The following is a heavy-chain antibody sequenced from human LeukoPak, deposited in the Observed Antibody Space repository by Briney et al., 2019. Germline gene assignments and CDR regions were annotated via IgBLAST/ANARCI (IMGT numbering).Heavy chain of an antibody. CDR2: ISSSSSYI. J-gene: IGHJ6*02. CDR1: GFTFSSYS. D-gene: IGHD3-10*01. V-gene: IGHV3-21*01. CDR3: SRAMVRGVDYYYYGMDV. Sequence: GGSLRLSCAASGFTFSSYSMNWVRQAPGKGLEWVSSISSSSSYIYYADSVKGRFTISRDNAKNSLYLQMNSLRAEDTAVYYCSRAMVRGVDYYYYGMDVWGQGTTLTVSS.